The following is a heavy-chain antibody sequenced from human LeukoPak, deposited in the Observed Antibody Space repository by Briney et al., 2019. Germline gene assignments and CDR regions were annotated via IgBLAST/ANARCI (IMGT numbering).Heavy chain of an antibody. Sequence: AGSLRLSCAASGFTFSSYSMNWVRQAPGKGLEWVSSISSSSSYIYYADSVKGRFTISRDNAKNSLYLQMNSLRAEDTAMYYCARLVWDTTMADGDIDSWGQGTLLIVSS. CDR1: GFTFSSYS. V-gene: IGHV3-21*01. CDR2: ISSSSSYI. CDR3: ARLVWDTTMADGDIDS. J-gene: IGHJ4*02. D-gene: IGHD5-18*01.